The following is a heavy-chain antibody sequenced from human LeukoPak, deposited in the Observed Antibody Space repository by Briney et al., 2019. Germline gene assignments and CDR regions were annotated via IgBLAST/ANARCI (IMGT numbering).Heavy chain of an antibody. J-gene: IGHJ5*02. CDR1: GYTFTSYD. CDR2: MNPDSGNT. Sequence: ASVTVSCKASGYTFTSYDIFWVRQATGQGFEWMGWMNPDSGNTGYVQKFQGRVTMTRDTSISTAYMELSSLRSEDTAVYYCARGTSKRYCSGGSCYWFDPWGQGTLVTVSS. CDR3: ARGTSKRYCSGGSCYWFDP. D-gene: IGHD2-15*01. V-gene: IGHV1-8*01.